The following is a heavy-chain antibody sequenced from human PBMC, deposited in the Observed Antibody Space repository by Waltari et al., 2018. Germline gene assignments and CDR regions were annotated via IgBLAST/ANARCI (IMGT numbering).Heavy chain of an antibody. J-gene: IGHJ4*02. CDR1: GLSFSNYW. CDR3: TRGGRDSSWYWRD. CDR2: IKQDGSEK. D-gene: IGHD6-13*01. V-gene: IGHV3-7*01. Sequence: EVQLVESGGGLAQPGGSLRRSCDASGLSFSNYWMTWVRQASGKGPEWVANIKQDGSEKYYMDSVKGRFTISRDNAKNSLYLQMNNLRVEDTAVYYCTRGGRDSSWYWRDWGQGTLVTVSS.